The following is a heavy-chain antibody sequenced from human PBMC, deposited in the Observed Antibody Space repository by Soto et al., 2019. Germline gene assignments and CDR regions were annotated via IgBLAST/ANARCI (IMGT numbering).Heavy chain of an antibody. Sequence: SVKVSCKASGGLFSSYAISWVRQAPGQGLEWMGGIIPVFSTAYYAQKFQGRVTITADESTNTAYMELSSLRSEDTAMYYCARGGSGYVWFNEFWGQGSLVTVSS. CDR1: GGLFSSYA. CDR3: ARGGSGYVWFNEF. V-gene: IGHV1-69*13. CDR2: IIPVFSTA. J-gene: IGHJ4*02. D-gene: IGHD3-22*01.